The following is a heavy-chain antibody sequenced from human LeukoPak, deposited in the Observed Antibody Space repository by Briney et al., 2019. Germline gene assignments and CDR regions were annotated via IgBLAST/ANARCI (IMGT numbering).Heavy chain of an antibody. Sequence: SETLSLTCTVSGGSISRYYWSWIRQPPGKGLEWIAYVFYSGSTKYNPSLKSRVIISVDTSRNQFSLTLRSVTAADTAVYYCAARDLYRNYFDKWGLGTLVTVSS. J-gene: IGHJ4*02. CDR3: AARDLYRNYFDK. CDR1: GGSISRYY. D-gene: IGHD2-2*02. CDR2: VFYSGST. V-gene: IGHV4-59*08.